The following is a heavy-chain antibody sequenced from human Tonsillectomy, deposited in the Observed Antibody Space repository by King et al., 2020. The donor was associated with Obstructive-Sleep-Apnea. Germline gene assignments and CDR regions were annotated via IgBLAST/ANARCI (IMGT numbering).Heavy chain of an antibody. CDR1: GFTFDEYA. Sequence: VQLVESGGFVVQPGGSLRLSCAASGFTFDEYAMHWVRQAPGKGLEWVSLISWDGGSPYYADSVKGRFTISRDNSKNSLYLQMNSLRAEDTALYYCAKDINYGSESYPLGVGYGMDVWGQGTTVTVSS. J-gene: IGHJ6*02. CDR2: ISWDGGSP. V-gene: IGHV3-43D*03. CDR3: AKDINYGSESYPLGVGYGMDV. D-gene: IGHD3-10*01.